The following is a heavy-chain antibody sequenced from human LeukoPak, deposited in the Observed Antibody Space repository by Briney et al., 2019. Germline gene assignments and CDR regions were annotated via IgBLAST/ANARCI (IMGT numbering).Heavy chain of an antibody. Sequence: SVKVSCKASGGTFSSYAISWVRQAPGQGLEWMGRIIPIFGTANYAQKFQGRVTITTDESTSTAYMELSSLRSEDTAVYYCARENIHCSGGSCYSNDAFDIWGQGTMVTVSP. CDR2: IIPIFGTA. V-gene: IGHV1-69*05. J-gene: IGHJ3*02. CDR3: ARENIHCSGGSCYSNDAFDI. CDR1: GGTFSSYA. D-gene: IGHD2-15*01.